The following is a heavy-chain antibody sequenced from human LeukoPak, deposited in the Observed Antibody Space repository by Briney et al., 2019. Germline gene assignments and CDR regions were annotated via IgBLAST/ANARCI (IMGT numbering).Heavy chain of an antibody. Sequence: GGSLRLSCAASGFTFSSYSMNWVRQAPGKGLEWISYISPSSSTIYYADSVEGRFTISRDDAKNSLFLRLNSLRAEDTAVYYCARDLGLDGDWGQGTLVTVSS. D-gene: IGHD2-2*03. CDR1: GFTFSSYS. V-gene: IGHV3-48*01. J-gene: IGHJ4*02. CDR3: ARDLGLDGD. CDR2: ISPSSSTI.